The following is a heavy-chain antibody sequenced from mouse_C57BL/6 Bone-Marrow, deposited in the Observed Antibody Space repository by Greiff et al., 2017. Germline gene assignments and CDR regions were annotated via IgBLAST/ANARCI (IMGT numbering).Heavy chain of an antibody. D-gene: IGHD1-1*01. CDR1: GYTFTSYW. CDR2: IYPGSGST. J-gene: IGHJ2*01. Sequence: VQVVESGAELVKPGASVKMSCKASGYTFTSYWITWVKQRPGQGLEWIGDIYPGSGSTNYNEKFKSKATLTVDTSSSTAYMQLRSLTSEDSAVYYCAREGVTTVVLDYWGQGTTLTVSS. CDR3: AREGVTTVVLDY. V-gene: IGHV1-55*01.